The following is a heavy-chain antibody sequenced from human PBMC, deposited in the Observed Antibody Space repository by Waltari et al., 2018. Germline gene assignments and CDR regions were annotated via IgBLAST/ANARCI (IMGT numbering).Heavy chain of an antibody. CDR3: ARGKAFDP. Sequence: VRLVESGGGRLEPGESLGLTCVGSGFSFAEYSRNWVRQDPGKGLEGVSSLNNGGDYKGYADSVEGRFTISRDNDKNTLYLQMNDLRVDDTAIYYCARGKAFDPWGQGTRVNVSS. J-gene: IGHJ5*02. CDR2: LNNGGDYK. CDR1: GFSFAEYS. V-gene: IGHV3-21*06.